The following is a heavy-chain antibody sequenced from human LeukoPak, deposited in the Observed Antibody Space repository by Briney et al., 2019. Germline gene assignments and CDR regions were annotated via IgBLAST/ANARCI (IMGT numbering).Heavy chain of an antibody. V-gene: IGHV4-59*08. CDR3: ARGPPRWDAFDI. CDR2: IYYSGST. J-gene: IGHJ3*02. Sequence: SETLSLTCTVSGGSISSYYWSWIRQPPGKGLEWIGYIYYSGSTNYNPSLKSRVTISVDTSKNQFSLKLSSVTAADTAVYYCARGPPRWDAFDIWGQGTKVTVSS. CDR1: GGSISSYY.